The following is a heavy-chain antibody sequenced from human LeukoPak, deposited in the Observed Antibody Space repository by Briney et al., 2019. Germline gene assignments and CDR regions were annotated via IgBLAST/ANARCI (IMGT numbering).Heavy chain of an antibody. D-gene: IGHD3-10*01. J-gene: IGHJ4*02. CDR1: GGSINNYY. CDR2: IYYTGGST. Sequence: SETLSLTCTVSGGSINNYYWSWIRQPPGKGLEWIAYIYYTGGSTNYNPSLKSRVTISVDTSNNQFSLKLNSVTAADTAVYYCARTDRTITMVRGGDLDYWGQGTLVTVSS. V-gene: IGHV4-59*01. CDR3: ARTDRTITMVRGGDLDY.